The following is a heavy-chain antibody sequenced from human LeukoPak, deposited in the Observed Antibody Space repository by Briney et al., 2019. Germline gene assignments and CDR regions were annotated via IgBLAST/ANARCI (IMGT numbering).Heavy chain of an antibody. D-gene: IGHD5-18*01. CDR2: IYYSGST. CDR1: GGSISSGGYY. V-gene: IGHV4-31*03. Sequence: SETLSLTCTVSGGSISSGGYYWSWIRQHPGKGLEWIGYIYYSGSTYYNPSLKSRVTISVDTSKNQFSLKLSSVTAADTAVYYCARGLDTAMVNWFDPWGQGTLVTVSS. J-gene: IGHJ5*02. CDR3: ARGLDTAMVNWFDP.